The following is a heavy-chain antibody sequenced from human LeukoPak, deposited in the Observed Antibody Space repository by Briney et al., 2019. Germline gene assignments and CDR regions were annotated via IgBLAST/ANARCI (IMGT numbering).Heavy chain of an antibody. Sequence: SETLSLTCTVSGGSISSYYWSWIRQPPGKGLEWIGYIYYSGSTNYNPSLKSQVTISVDTSKNQFSPKLSSVTAADTAVYYCAGSYGSGYDYWGQGTLVTVSS. CDR2: IYYSGST. CDR3: AGSYGSGYDY. D-gene: IGHD3-10*01. V-gene: IGHV4-59*08. J-gene: IGHJ4*02. CDR1: GGSISSYY.